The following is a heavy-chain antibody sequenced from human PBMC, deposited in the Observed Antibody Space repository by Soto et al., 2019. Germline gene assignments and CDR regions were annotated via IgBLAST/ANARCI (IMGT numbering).Heavy chain of an antibody. CDR3: ARELCSGGSCYSDPTPQYFDY. CDR2: IIPILGIA. Sequence: QVQLVQSGAEVKKPGSSVKVSCKASGGTFSSYTISWVRQAPGQGLEWMGRIIPILGIANYAQKFQGRVTITADKSTSTAYMELSSLISEDTAVYYCARELCSGGSCYSDPTPQYFDYWGQGTLVTVSS. V-gene: IGHV1-69*08. J-gene: IGHJ4*02. D-gene: IGHD2-15*01. CDR1: GGTFSSYT.